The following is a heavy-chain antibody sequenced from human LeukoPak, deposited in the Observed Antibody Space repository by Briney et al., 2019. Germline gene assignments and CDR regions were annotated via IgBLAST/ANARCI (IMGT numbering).Heavy chain of an antibody. V-gene: IGHV1-18*04. J-gene: IGHJ6*02. Sequence: ASVKVSCKASGYTFTDYYMHWVRQAPGQGLEWMGWISAYNGNTNYAQKLQGRVTMTTDTSTSTAYMELRSLRSDDPPVYYCAREVRASSPSCKDVWGQGTTVTVSS. CDR3: AREVRASSPSCKDV. CDR2: ISAYNGNT. CDR1: GYTFTDYY. D-gene: IGHD2-2*01.